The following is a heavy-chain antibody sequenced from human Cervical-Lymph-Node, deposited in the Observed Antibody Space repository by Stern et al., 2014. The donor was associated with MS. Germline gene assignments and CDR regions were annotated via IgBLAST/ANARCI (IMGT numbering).Heavy chain of an antibody. CDR2: IYWDDDK. V-gene: IGHV2-5*02. J-gene: IGHJ4*02. CDR1: GFSLSTSGVG. Sequence: QVTLKESGPTLVKPTQTLTLTCTFSGFSLSTSGVGVGWIRQPPGKALEWLALIYWDDDKRYSPSKKSRLTITKDTSKNQVVLTMTNMDPVDTAIYYCAHTTYYYGSGSYRYFDYWGQGTLVTVSS. CDR3: AHTTYYYGSGSYRYFDY. D-gene: IGHD3-10*01.